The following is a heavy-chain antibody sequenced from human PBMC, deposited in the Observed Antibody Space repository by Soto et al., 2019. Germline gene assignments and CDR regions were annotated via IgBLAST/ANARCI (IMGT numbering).Heavy chain of an antibody. D-gene: IGHD2-15*01. Sequence: SETLSLTCTVSGGPISSYYWSWVRQPPGKGLEWIGYIYYSGSTNYNPSLKSRVTISVDTSKNQFSLKLSSVTAADTAVYYCARAGRGYYYYYYMDVWGKGTTVTVSS. CDR1: GGPISSYY. J-gene: IGHJ6*03. CDR2: IYYSGST. V-gene: IGHV4-59*01. CDR3: ARAGRGYYYYYYMDV.